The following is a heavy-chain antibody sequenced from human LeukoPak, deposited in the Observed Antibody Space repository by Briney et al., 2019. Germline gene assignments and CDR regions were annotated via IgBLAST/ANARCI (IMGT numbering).Heavy chain of an antibody. CDR2: IIPIFGTA. J-gene: IGHJ5*02. CDR3: ARGSVVVPAARHQYNWFDP. D-gene: IGHD2-2*01. Sequence: ASVKVSCKASGGTFSSYAISWVRQAPGQGLEWMGGIIPIFGTANYAQKFQGRVTITADESTSTAYMELSSLRFEDTAVYYCARGSVVVPAARHQYNWFDPWGQGTLVTVSS. V-gene: IGHV1-69*13. CDR1: GGTFSSYA.